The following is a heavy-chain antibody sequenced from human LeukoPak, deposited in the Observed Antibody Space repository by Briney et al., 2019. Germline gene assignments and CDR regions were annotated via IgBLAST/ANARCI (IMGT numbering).Heavy chain of an antibody. D-gene: IGHD3-22*01. Sequence: SETLSLTCTVSGGSISSYYWSWIRQPPGKGLEWIGYIYYSGSTNYNPSLKSRVTISVDTSKNQFSLKLSSVTAADTAVYYCARRAIYYYDSSGYYWFDPWGQGTLVTVSS. V-gene: IGHV4-59*01. CDR1: GGSISSYY. J-gene: IGHJ5*02. CDR3: ARRAIYYYDSSGYYWFDP. CDR2: IYYSGST.